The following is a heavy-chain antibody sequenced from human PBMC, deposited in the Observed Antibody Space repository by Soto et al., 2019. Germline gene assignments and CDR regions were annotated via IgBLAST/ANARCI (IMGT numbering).Heavy chain of an antibody. CDR2: IHLESRKT. CDR1: GDTFPDYD. Sequence: QLVQSGAELKKPGASVTVSCKASGDTFPDYDITWVRQAPGQGLERMGWIHLESRKTSFAQKFQGRLTMTGDTAIDTAYMNLTSLASEATAVYYCAITPGWFAGMAFWGQGTTVTVSS. CDR3: AITPGWFAGMAF. V-gene: IGHV1-8*01. D-gene: IGHD6-19*01. J-gene: IGHJ6*02.